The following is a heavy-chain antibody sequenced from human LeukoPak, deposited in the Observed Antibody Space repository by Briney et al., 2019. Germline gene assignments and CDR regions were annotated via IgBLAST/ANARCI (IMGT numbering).Heavy chain of an antibody. CDR3: AKDHPRLASIGGPDY. J-gene: IGHJ4*02. CDR1: GGSISSSSYY. V-gene: IGHV3-23*01. CDR2: INGGGGST. D-gene: IGHD3-3*02. Sequence: ETLSLTCTVSGGSISSSSYYWGWIRQPPGKGLEWVSVINGGGGSTHYAGSVKGRFTISRDNSKNTLYLQMNSLRAEDTAVYYCAKDHPRLASIGGPDYWGQGTLVTVSS.